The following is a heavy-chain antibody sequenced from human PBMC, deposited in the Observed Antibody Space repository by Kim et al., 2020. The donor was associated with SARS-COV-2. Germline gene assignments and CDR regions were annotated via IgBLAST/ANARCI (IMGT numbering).Heavy chain of an antibody. CDR2: GNT. D-gene: IGHD6-13*01. V-gene: IGHV1-58*01. CDR3: AAVGAAASY. Sequence: GNTNYAQKFQERVTITRDMSTSTAYMELSSLRSEDTAVYYCAAVGAAASYWGQGTLVTVSS. J-gene: IGHJ4*02.